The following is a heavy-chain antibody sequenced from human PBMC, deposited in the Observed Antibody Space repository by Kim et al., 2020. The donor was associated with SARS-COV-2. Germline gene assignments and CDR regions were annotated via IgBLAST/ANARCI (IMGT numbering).Heavy chain of an antibody. V-gene: IGHV1-46*01. J-gene: IGHJ3*02. D-gene: IGHD6-13*01. CDR3: ARARLIAAAGTAYAFDI. Sequence: FQGRVTMTRDTATITVYMELSSLRSEDTAVYYCARARLIAAAGTAYAFDIWGQGTMVTVSS.